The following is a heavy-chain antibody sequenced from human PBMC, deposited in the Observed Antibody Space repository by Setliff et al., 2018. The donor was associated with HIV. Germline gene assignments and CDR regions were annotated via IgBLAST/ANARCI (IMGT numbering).Heavy chain of an antibody. J-gene: IGHJ6*03. CDR3: ARAGSSGDHYYYYYMDV. CDR1: SYSISGGYY. CDR2: IYHSGSA. D-gene: IGHD6-25*01. V-gene: IGHV4-38-2*01. Sequence: SETLSLTCGVSSYSISGGYYWGWIRQPPGKGLEWIGSIYHSGSAYYNPSLKSRVTISVDKSKNQFSLKLSSVTAADTAVYYCARAGSSGDHYYYYYMDVWGKGTTVTVSS.